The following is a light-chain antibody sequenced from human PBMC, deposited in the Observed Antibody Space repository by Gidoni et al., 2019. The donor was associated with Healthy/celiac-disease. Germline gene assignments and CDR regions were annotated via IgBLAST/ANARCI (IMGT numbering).Light chain of an antibody. CDR2: WAS. Sequence: VSLGERATINCNSSQSVLYSSNNKNYLAWYQQKPGQPPKLLIYWASTRESGVPDRFSGSGSGTDFTLTISSLQAEDVAVYYCQQYYSTPYTFGQGTKLEIK. CDR3: QQYYSTPYT. V-gene: IGKV4-1*01. J-gene: IGKJ2*01. CDR1: QSVLYSSNNKNY.